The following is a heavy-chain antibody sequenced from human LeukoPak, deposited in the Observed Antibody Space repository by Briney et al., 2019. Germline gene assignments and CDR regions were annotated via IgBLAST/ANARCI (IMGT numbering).Heavy chain of an antibody. J-gene: IGHJ4*02. CDR3: ARSDIVVVVAHVDY. Sequence: GGSLRLSCAASGFTFSSYSMNWVRQGPGKGLEWVSSISSSSSYIYYADSVKGRFTISRDNAKNSLYLQMNSLRAEDTAVYYCARSDIVVVVAHVDYWGQGTLVTVSP. V-gene: IGHV3-21*01. CDR1: GFTFSSYS. CDR2: ISSSSSYI. D-gene: IGHD2-15*01.